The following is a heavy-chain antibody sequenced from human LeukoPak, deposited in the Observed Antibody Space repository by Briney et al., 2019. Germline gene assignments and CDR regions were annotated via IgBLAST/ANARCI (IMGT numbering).Heavy chain of an antibody. V-gene: IGHV1-69*13. CDR2: IIPIFGTA. CDR3: ARDLAVAGTVDYYYYGMDV. CDR1: GGTFSSYA. Sequence: GASVKVSCKASGGTFSSYAISWVRQAPGQGLEWMGGIIPIFGTANYAQKFQGRVTITADESTSTAYMELSSLRSEDTAVYYCARDLAVAGTVDYYYYGMDVWGQGTTVTVSS. D-gene: IGHD6-19*01. J-gene: IGHJ6*02.